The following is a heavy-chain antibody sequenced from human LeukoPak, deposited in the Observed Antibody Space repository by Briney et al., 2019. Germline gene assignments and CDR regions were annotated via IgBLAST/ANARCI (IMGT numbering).Heavy chain of an antibody. CDR3: AKEPLYCGGDCYEPFDY. V-gene: IGHV3-23*01. CDR1: GFTFSSYA. CDR2: ISGSGGTT. J-gene: IGHJ4*02. Sequence: GGSLRLSCAASGFTFSSYAMSWFRQAPGKGLEWVSAISGSGGTTYYADSVKGRFTISRDNSKNTLYLQMNSLRAEDTAVYYCAKEPLYCGGDCYEPFDYWGQGTLVTVSS. D-gene: IGHD2-21*02.